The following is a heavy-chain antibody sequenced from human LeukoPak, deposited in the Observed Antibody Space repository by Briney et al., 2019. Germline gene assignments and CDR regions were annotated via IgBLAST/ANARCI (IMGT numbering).Heavy chain of an antibody. CDR2: ISGSGGST. D-gene: IGHD1-26*01. CDR3: ANIIVGAYQFDY. V-gene: IGHV3-23*01. J-gene: IGHJ4*02. CDR1: GFTFSSYA. Sequence: GGSLRLSCAASGFTFSSYAMSWVRQAPGKGLEWVSAISGSGGSTYYADSVKGRFTISRDNSKNTLYLQMNSLRAEDTAVYYCANIIVGAYQFDYWGQGTLVTVSS.